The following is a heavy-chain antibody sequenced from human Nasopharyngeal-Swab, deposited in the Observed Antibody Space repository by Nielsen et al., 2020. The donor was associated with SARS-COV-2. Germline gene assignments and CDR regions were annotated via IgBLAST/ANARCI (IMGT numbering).Heavy chain of an antibody. J-gene: IGHJ5*02. CDR2: ISGSGGST. V-gene: IGHV3-23*01. Sequence: VRQAPGKGLEWVSAISGSGGSTYYADSVKGRFTISRDNSKNTLYLQMNSLRAEDTAVYYCAKDPYSRSYQRPVNWFDPWGQGTLVTVSS. CDR3: AKDPYSRSYQRPVNWFDP. D-gene: IGHD1-26*01.